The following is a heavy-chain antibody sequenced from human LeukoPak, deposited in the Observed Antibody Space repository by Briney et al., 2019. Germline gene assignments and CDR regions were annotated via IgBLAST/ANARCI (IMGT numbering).Heavy chain of an antibody. Sequence: GESLKISCKGSGYSFTSYWISWVRQMPGKGLEWMGRIDPSDSYTYYSPSFQGHVTISADKSISTAYLQWSSLKASDTAMYYCARTPVGCSGGSCYSPYYYGMDVWGQGTTVTVSS. V-gene: IGHV5-10-1*01. J-gene: IGHJ6*02. CDR3: ARTPVGCSGGSCYSPYYYGMDV. CDR2: IDPSDSYT. D-gene: IGHD2-15*01. CDR1: GYSFTSYW.